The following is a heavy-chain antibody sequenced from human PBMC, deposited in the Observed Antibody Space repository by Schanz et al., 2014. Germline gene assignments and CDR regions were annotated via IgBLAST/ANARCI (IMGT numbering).Heavy chain of an antibody. V-gene: IGHV3-64*04. J-gene: IGHJ5*02. D-gene: IGHD3-16*01. CDR1: GFTFSSYS. Sequence: VQLVESGGGLVQPGGSLRLSCSASGFTFSSYSMYWVRQAPGKGLEYVSVISSNGGSTDFADSVKARFTISRDNSKNTLFLQMSSLRAEDTAVYYCASDYNYFETEAPWGQGTLVNVSS. CDR3: ASDYNYFETEAP. CDR2: ISSNGGST.